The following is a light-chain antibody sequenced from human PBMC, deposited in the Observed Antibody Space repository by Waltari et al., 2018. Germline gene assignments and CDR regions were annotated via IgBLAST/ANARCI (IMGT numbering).Light chain of an antibody. V-gene: IGKV3-20*01. Sequence: LTQFPGTLSLSPGERATLSCRASQTVLNSYLAWYQQKPGQAPRLLLYATSTRAPGIPDRFSGSESGADFILTISRLEPEDFAVYFCQHYASSLYTFGQGTKLEIK. J-gene: IGKJ2*01. CDR3: QHYASSLYT. CDR2: ATS. CDR1: QTVLNSY.